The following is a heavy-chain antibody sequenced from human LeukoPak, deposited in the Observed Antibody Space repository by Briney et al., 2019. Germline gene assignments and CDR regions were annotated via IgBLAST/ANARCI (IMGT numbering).Heavy chain of an antibody. J-gene: IGHJ4*02. D-gene: IGHD3-10*01. CDR3: AREGSMVRGVIHY. CDR2: INAGNGDT. Sequence: ASVKVSCKASGYTFTSYAMHWVRQAPGQRLEWMGWINAGNGDTKYSQKVQGRVTITRDTSASTAYMELSSLRSEDTAVYYCAREGSMVRGVIHYWGQGTLVTVSS. V-gene: IGHV1-3*01. CDR1: GYTFTSYA.